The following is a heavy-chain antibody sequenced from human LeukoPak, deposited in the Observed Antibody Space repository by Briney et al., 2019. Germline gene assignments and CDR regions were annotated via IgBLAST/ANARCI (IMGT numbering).Heavy chain of an antibody. CDR3: ARYYDFLSYMDV. CDR1: AGSISSGEYY. D-gene: IGHD3-3*01. CDR2: IYYSGRT. Sequence: SETLSLTCTVSAGSISSGEYYWSWIRQPPGKGLEWIGYIYYSGRTYYNPSLKSQLAITVDTSKNQFSLKLNSVTAADTAVYYCARYYDFLSYMDVWGKGTTVTVSS. V-gene: IGHV4-30-4*08. J-gene: IGHJ6*03.